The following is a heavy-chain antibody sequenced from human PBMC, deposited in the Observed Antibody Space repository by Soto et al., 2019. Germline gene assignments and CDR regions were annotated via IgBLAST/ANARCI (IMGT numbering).Heavy chain of an antibody. CDR3: ARGKRGYCSSTSCHPFDY. D-gene: IGHD2-2*01. CDR1: GFTFSSYE. CDR2: ISSSGSTI. Sequence: EVQLVESGGGLVQPGGSLRLSCAASGFTFSSYEMNWVRQAPGKGLEWVSYISSSGSTIYYADSVKGRFTISRDNAKNSLYLQMNSLRAEDTAVYYCARGKRGYCSSTSCHPFDYWGQGTLVTVSS. V-gene: IGHV3-48*03. J-gene: IGHJ4*02.